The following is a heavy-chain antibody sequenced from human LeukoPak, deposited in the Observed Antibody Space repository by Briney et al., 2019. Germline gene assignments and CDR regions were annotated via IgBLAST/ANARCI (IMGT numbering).Heavy chain of an antibody. Sequence: GGSLRLSCAASGFTFSTYAMSWVRQAPGKGLEWVSATNGSGGSTYYADSVKGRFTVSRDNSKNTLYLQMNTLRAEDTALYYCAKAFDAEYVISLDYWGQGTLVTVSS. D-gene: IGHD3-16*02. J-gene: IGHJ4*02. V-gene: IGHV3-23*01. CDR1: GFTFSTYA. CDR3: AKAFDAEYVISLDY. CDR2: TNGSGGST.